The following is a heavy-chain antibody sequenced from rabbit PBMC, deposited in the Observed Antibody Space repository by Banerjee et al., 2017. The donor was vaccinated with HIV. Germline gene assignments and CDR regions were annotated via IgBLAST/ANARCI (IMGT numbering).Heavy chain of an antibody. D-gene: IGHD4-1*01. CDR3: ARYYGSGWGDL. Sequence: QEQLEESGGDLVKPEGSLTLTCTASGFYLSSRYWICWVRQAPGKGLEWIACIATGSGTINYASWAKGRFTISKTSSTTVTLQMTSLTAADTATYFCARYYGSGWGDLWGPGTLVTVS. V-gene: IGHV1S45*01. J-gene: IGHJ4*01. CDR2: IATGSGTI. CDR1: GFYLSSRYW.